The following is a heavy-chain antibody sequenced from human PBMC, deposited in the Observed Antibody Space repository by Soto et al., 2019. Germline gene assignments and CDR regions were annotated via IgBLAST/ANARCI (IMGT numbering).Heavy chain of an antibody. D-gene: IGHD2-2*01. Sequence: SETLSLTCAVSGFSISSGGYYWSWVRQHPGKGLEWIGYIYYSGSAYYNPSLKSRVSLSVDTSKNQFSLKLSSVTAADAAVYYCARTLEPESSLDYWGPGTLVTVSS. V-gene: IGHV4-31*11. CDR2: IYYSGSA. CDR1: GFSISSGGYY. CDR3: ARTLEPESSLDY. J-gene: IGHJ4*02.